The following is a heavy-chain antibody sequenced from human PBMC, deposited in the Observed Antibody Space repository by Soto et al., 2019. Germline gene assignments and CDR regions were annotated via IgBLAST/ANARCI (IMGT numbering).Heavy chain of an antibody. D-gene: IGHD5-18*01. CDR1: GYSFTSYW. J-gene: IGHJ6*02. Sequence: PGESLKISCKGSGYSFTSYWIGWVRQMPGKGLEWMGIIYPGDSDTRYSPSFQGQVTISADKSISTAYLQWSSLKASDTAMYYCATRGDVPGDSYDRYYYGMDVWGQGTTVTGSS. V-gene: IGHV5-51*01. CDR3: ATRGDVPGDSYDRYYYGMDV. CDR2: IYPGDSDT.